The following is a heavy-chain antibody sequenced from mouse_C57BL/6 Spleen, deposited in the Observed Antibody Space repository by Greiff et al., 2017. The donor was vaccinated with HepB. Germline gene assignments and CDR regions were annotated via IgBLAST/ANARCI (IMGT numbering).Heavy chain of an antibody. CDR1: GYTFTDYY. CDR3: AGPITTVEGYAMDY. J-gene: IGHJ4*01. V-gene: IGHV1-19*01. Sequence: EVQLQQSGPVLVKPGASVKMSCKASGYTFTDYYMNWVKQSHGKSLEWIGVINPYNGGTSYNQKFKGKATLTVGKSSSTAYMELNSLTSEDSAVYYCAGPITTVEGYAMDYWGQGTSVTVSS. CDR2: INPYNGGT. D-gene: IGHD1-1*01.